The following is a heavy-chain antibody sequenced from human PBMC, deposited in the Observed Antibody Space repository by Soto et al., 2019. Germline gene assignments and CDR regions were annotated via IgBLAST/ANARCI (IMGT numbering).Heavy chain of an antibody. V-gene: IGHV3-30*18. CDR3: AKELRETGGYYFDC. D-gene: IGHD3-16*01. Sequence: QVQLVESGGGVVQPGRSLRLSCAASGFSFSKYGMHWVRQAPGKGLEWVPEMSDDGSKKYYGDSVKGRFTISRDNSKNTLYLLMDSLRPEDTAMYYCAKELRETGGYYFDCWGQGTLVTVSS. J-gene: IGHJ4*02. CDR1: GFSFSKYG. CDR2: MSDDGSKK.